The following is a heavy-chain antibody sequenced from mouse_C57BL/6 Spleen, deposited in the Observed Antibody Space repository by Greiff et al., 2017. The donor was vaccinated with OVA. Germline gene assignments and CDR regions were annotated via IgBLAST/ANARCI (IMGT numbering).Heavy chain of an antibody. CDR1: GYSITSDY. J-gene: IGHJ1*03. V-gene: IGHV3-8*01. CDR3: ARGTGTLYWYCDV. Sequence: EVKLVESGPGLAKPSQTLSLTCSVTGYSITSDYWNWIRKFPGNKLEYMGYISYSGSTYYNPSLKSRISITRDTSKNQYYLQLNSVTTEDTATYYCARGTGTLYWYCDVWGTGTTVTVSS. CDR2: ISYSGST. D-gene: IGHD4-1*01.